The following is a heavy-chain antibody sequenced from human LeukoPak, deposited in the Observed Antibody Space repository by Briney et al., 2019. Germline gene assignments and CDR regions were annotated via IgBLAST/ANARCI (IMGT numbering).Heavy chain of an antibody. Sequence: TGGSLRLSCAASGFTFSGYWMSWVRQAPGKGLEWVANIKQDGSEKYYVDSVKGRFTISRDNAKNSLYLQMNSLRAEDTVVDYCAKPPRVGYDSSGYLLNWGQGTLVTVSS. V-gene: IGHV3-7*01. J-gene: IGHJ4*02. CDR2: IKQDGSEK. D-gene: IGHD3-22*01. CDR3: AKPPRVGYDSSGYLLN. CDR1: GFTFSGYW.